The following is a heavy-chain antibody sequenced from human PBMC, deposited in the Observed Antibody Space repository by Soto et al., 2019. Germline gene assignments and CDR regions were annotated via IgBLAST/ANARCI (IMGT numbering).Heavy chain of an antibody. Sequence: GESLKISCTGSGYSFTSYWISWVRQMPGKGLEWMGRIDPSDSYTNYSPSFQGHVTISADKSISTAYLQWSSLKASDTAMYYCARYCSSTSCDAPYYGMDVWGQGTTVTVSS. V-gene: IGHV5-10-1*01. D-gene: IGHD2-2*01. CDR2: IDPSDSYT. CDR3: ARYCSSTSCDAPYYGMDV. J-gene: IGHJ6*02. CDR1: GYSFTSYW.